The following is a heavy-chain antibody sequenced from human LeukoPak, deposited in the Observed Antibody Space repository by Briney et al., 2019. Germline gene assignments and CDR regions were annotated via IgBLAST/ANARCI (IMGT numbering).Heavy chain of an antibody. CDR2: MNPNSGNT. J-gene: IGHJ5*02. CDR3: ARGPLVRLPSSFDP. CDR1: GYTFTSYD. D-gene: IGHD3-16*02. Sequence: ASVKVSCKASGYTFTSYDINWVRQATGQGLEWMGWMNPNSGNTGSAQRFQGRVTMTRDTSISTAYMELSSLRSEDTAVYYCARGPLVRLPSSFDPWGQGTLVTVSS. V-gene: IGHV1-8*01.